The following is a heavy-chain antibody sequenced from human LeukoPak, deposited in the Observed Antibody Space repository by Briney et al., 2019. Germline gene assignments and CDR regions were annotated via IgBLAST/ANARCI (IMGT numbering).Heavy chain of an antibody. CDR1: GGSIRSTDW. CDR2: IYHSGST. J-gene: IGHJ4*02. Sequence: SETLSVTCAVSGGSIRSTDWWGWVRQPPGKGLEWIGEIYHSGSTNYNPSLKSRGTISVDRSKNQDQFALKLSSVTAADTAVYYCARVAYSGSGIIDYWGQGTLVTVPS. D-gene: IGHD3-10*01. CDR3: ARVAYSGSGIIDY. V-gene: IGHV4-4*02.